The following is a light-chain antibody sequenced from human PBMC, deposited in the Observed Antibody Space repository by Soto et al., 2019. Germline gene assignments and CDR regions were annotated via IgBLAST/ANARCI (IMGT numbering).Light chain of an antibody. CDR1: SSDVGGFNS. J-gene: IGLJ1*01. V-gene: IGLV2-14*03. Sequence: QSALTQPASVSGSPGQSITISCTGTSSDVGGFNSVSWYQLRPGTAPKLILYDVVDRPSGVSYRFSGSKSGNTASLTISGLQAEDEADYFCSSYTSTRTNVFGSGTKLTVL. CDR3: SSYTSTRTNV. CDR2: DVV.